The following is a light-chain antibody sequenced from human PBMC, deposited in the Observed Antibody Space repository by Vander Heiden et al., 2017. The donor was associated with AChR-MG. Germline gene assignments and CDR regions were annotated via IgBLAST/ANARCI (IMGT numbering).Light chain of an antibody. CDR1: KLGDKY. V-gene: IGLV3-1*01. CDR3: QAWDSSTAVV. CDR2: QDS. Sequence: SYELTQPPSVPASPGQTASITCAGDKLGDKYACGYQHKPGQSPVLVSYQDSKRPSGIPERCSGSNSGNTATLTISGTQAMDEADYYCQAWDSSTAVVFGGGTKLTVL. J-gene: IGLJ2*01.